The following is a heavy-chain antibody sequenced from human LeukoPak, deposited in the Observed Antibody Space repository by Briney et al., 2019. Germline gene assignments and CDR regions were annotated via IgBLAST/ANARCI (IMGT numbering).Heavy chain of an antibody. CDR2: INPSGGST. Sequence: ASVKVSCKASGYTFTSYYMHWVRQAPGQGLEWMGIINPSGGSTSYAQKFQGRVTMTRDTSTSTVYMELSSLRSEDTAVYYCARGPPVAVAGTGTDYWGQGTLVTVSS. CDR1: GYTFTSYY. J-gene: IGHJ4*02. V-gene: IGHV1-46*01. CDR3: ARGPPVAVAGTGTDY. D-gene: IGHD6-19*01.